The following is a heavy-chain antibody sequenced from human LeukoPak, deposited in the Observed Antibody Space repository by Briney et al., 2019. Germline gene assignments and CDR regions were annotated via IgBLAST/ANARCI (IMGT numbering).Heavy chain of an antibody. D-gene: IGHD3-10*01. CDR2: ISAYNGNT. J-gene: IGHJ4*02. Sequence: ASVKVSCKSSGYTFTNYGISWVRQAPGQGLEWMGWISAYNGNTNYAQKFQGRVTMTEDTSTDTAYMELSSLRSEDTAVYYCATSGAMVRGVRYYFDYWGQGTLVTVSS. CDR3: ATSGAMVRGVRYYFDY. CDR1: GYTFTNYG. V-gene: IGHV1-18*01.